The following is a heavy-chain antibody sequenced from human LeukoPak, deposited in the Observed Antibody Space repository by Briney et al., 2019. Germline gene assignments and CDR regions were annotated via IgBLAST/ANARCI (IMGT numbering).Heavy chain of an antibody. CDR3: ARGLTTYYDRSGVDY. D-gene: IGHD3-22*01. J-gene: IGHJ4*02. CDR2: IYYSGST. V-gene: IGHV4-59*01. CDR1: GGSISSYY. Sequence: PSETLSLTCTVSGGSISSYYWSWIRQPPGKGLEWIGYIYYSGSTNYNPSLKSRVTISVDTSKNQFSLKLSSVTAADTAVYYCARGLTTYYDRSGVDYWGQGTLVTVSS.